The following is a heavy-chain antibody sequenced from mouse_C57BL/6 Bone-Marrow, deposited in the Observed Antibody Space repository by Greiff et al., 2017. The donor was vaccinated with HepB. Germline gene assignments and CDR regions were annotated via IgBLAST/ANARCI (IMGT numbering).Heavy chain of an antibody. CDR2: IDPNSGGT. Sequence: QVQLQQPGAELVKPGASVKLSCKASGYTFTSYWMHWVKQRPGRGLGWIGRIDPNSGGTKYNEKFKSKATLTVDKPSSTAYMQLSSLTSEDSAVYYCARGGITTVVATRDAMDYWGQGTSVTVSS. CDR1: GYTFTSYW. J-gene: IGHJ4*01. V-gene: IGHV1-72*01. CDR3: ARGGITTVVATRDAMDY. D-gene: IGHD1-1*01.